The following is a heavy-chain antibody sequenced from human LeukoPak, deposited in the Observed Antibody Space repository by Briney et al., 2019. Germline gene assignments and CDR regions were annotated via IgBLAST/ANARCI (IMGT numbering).Heavy chain of an antibody. D-gene: IGHD6-13*01. Sequence: GGSLRLSCAASGFTFSSYSMNWVRQAPGKGLEWVSSISSSSSYIYYADSVKGRFTISRDNAKNSLYLQMNSLRAEDTAVYYCARDRHSSTYDAFDIWGQGTMVTVSS. CDR2: ISSSSSYI. CDR1: GFTFSSYS. J-gene: IGHJ3*02. CDR3: ARDRHSSTYDAFDI. V-gene: IGHV3-21*01.